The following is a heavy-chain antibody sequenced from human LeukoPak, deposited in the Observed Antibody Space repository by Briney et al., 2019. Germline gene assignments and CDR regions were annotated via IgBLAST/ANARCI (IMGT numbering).Heavy chain of an antibody. Sequence: GGSLRLSCAASGFAFSSYSMNWVRQAPGKGLEWVSYISSSSSTIYYADSVKGRFTISRDNAKNSLYLQMNSLRDEDTAVHYCARDENVVVPAATFDYWGQGTLVTVSS. CDR1: GFAFSSYS. V-gene: IGHV3-48*02. D-gene: IGHD2-2*01. CDR2: ISSSSSTI. CDR3: ARDENVVVPAATFDY. J-gene: IGHJ4*02.